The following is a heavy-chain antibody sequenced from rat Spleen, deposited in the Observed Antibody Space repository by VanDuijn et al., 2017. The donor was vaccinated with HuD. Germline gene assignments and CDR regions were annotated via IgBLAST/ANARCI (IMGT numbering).Heavy chain of an antibody. D-gene: IGHD1-9*01. CDR1: GFTFSDYY. J-gene: IGHJ2*01. V-gene: IGHV5-29*01. Sequence: EVQLVESDGGLVQPGRSLKVSCAASGFTFSDYYMAWVRQAPTKGLEWVATISYDGSSTYYRDSVKGRFTISRDNAKSTLYLQMDSLRSEDTATYYCARHYGYNYAMDAWGQGVMVTVSS. CDR2: ISYDGSST. CDR3: ARHYGYNYAMDA.